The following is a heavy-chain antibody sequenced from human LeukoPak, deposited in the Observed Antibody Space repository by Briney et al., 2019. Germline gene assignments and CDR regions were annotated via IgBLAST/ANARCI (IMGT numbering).Heavy chain of an antibody. Sequence: SETLSLTCAVYGGSFSGYYWSWIRQPPGKGLEWIGEINHSGSTNYNPSLKSRVTISVDTSKNQFSLKLTSVTAADTAVYYCARAGDYGDYVGWFDPWGQGTLVTVSS. J-gene: IGHJ5*02. CDR1: GGSFSGYY. V-gene: IGHV4-34*01. D-gene: IGHD4-17*01. CDR2: INHSGST. CDR3: ARAGDYGDYVGWFDP.